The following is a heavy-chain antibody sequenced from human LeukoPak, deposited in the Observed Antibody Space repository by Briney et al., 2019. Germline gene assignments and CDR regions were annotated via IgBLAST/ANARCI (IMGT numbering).Heavy chain of an antibody. CDR2: ISDSGGST. Sequence: GGSLRLSCSASGFPFSSYAMHWVRQAPGKGLEYVSAISDSGGSTYYADSVKGRFTISRDNSKNTLYLQMSSLRAEDTAVYYCAKGVYSGTYSDCWGQGTLVTVSS. CDR1: GFPFSSYA. V-gene: IGHV3-64D*09. CDR3: AKGVYSGTYSDC. J-gene: IGHJ4*02. D-gene: IGHD1-26*01.